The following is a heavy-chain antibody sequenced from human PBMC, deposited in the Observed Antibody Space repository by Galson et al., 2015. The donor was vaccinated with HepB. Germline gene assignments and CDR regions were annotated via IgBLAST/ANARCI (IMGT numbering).Heavy chain of an antibody. CDR3: ASSLGYCSGGSCYYFDY. CDR1: GGTFSSYT. V-gene: IGHV1-69*02. Sequence: SVKVSCKASGGTFSSYTISWVRQAPGQGLEWMGRIIPILGIANYAQKFQGRVTITADKSTSTAYMELSSLRSEDTAVYYCASSLGYCSGGSCYYFDYWGQGTLVTVSS. D-gene: IGHD2-15*01. J-gene: IGHJ4*02. CDR2: IIPILGIA.